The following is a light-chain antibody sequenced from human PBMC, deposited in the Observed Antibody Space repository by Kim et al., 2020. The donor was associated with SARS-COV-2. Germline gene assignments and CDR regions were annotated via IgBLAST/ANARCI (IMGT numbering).Light chain of an antibody. V-gene: IGLV1-40*01. Sequence: QSVLTQPPSVSGAPGQRVTISCTGSNSNIGTGYDVNWYQHVAGKVPKVVIYADTRRPSGVPDRISGSKSGSSASLAITGLQPEDEADYYCQSYDSSVSGWLFGGGTKLTVL. CDR2: ADT. CDR1: NSNIGTGYD. CDR3: QSYDSSVSGWL. J-gene: IGLJ3*02.